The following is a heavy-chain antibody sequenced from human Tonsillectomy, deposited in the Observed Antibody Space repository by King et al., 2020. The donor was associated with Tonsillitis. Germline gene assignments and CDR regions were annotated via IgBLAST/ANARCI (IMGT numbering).Heavy chain of an antibody. V-gene: IGHV4-59*08. CDR1: GGSINSDH. Sequence: VQLQESGPGLVKPSETLSLTCTVSGGSINSDHWGWIRQPPGKGLEWIGNIYYTGGCTKYNSSLQSRVTISINTSRKQFSLKVRSVTAADTAVYFFARHIYALGSRIWGQGTMVTVSS. J-gene: IGHJ3*02. CDR3: ARHIYALGSRI. CDR2: IYYTGGCT. D-gene: IGHD3-10*01.